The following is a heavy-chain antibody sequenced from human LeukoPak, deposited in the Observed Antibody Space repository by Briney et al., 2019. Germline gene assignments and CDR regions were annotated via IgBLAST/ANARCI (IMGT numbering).Heavy chain of an antibody. J-gene: IGHJ4*02. Sequence: GESLRLSCAASGFTFTTYWMSWVRQAPGKGLEWVANINQDGREKYYVDSVKGRFTISRDNIKNSLYLQMNSLRAEDTAVYFCGSPRRGYWGQGTLVTVSS. CDR2: INQDGREK. CDR3: GSPRRGY. V-gene: IGHV3-7*01. CDR1: GFTFTTYW.